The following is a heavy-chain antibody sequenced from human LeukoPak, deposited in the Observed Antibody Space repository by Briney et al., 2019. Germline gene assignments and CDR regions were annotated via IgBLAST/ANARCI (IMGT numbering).Heavy chain of an antibody. V-gene: IGHV3-30-3*01. J-gene: IGHJ4*02. D-gene: IGHD3-22*01. Sequence: PGGSLRLSCAASGFTFSSYAMNWVRQAPGKGLGWVAVISYDGSNKYYADSVKGRFTISRDNSKNRLYLQMNSLRAEDTAVYYCARGGRGYDSSGYSDYWGQGTLVTVSS. CDR2: ISYDGSNK. CDR1: GFTFSSYA. CDR3: ARGGRGYDSSGYSDY.